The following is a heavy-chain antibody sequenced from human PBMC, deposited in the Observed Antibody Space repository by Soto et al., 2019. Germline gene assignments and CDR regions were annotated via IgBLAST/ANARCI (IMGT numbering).Heavy chain of an antibody. J-gene: IGHJ6*02. Sequence: QVQLQQWGAGLLKPSETLSLTCAVYGGSFSGYYWSWIRQPPGKGLEWIGEINHSGSTNYNPSLKSRVTISVDTSKNQFSLKLSSVTAADTAVYYCAREGPMYSSGWYSHYYYYGMDVWGQGTTVTVSS. CDR2: INHSGST. V-gene: IGHV4-34*01. CDR3: AREGPMYSSGWYSHYYYYGMDV. D-gene: IGHD6-19*01. CDR1: GGSFSGYY.